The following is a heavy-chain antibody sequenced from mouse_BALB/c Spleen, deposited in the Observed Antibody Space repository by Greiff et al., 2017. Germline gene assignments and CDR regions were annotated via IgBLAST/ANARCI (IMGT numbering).Heavy chain of an antibody. CDR3: ARASYGNYVGFAY. Sequence: EVHLVESGGGLVQPGGSLRLSCATSGFTFTDYYMSWVRQPPGKALEWLGFIRNKANGYTTEYSASVKGRFTISRDNSQSILYLQMNTLRAEDSATYYCARASYGNYVGFAYWGQGTLVTVSA. J-gene: IGHJ3*01. D-gene: IGHD2-10*01. CDR1: GFTFTDYY. CDR2: IRNKANGYTT. V-gene: IGHV7-3*02.